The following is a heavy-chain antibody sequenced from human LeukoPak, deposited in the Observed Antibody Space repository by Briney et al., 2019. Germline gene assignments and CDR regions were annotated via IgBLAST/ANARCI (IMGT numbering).Heavy chain of an antibody. CDR2: IYYSGST. V-gene: IGHV4-31*03. CDR3: ARGIVGATPIL. D-gene: IGHD1-26*01. Sequence: PSETLSLTCTDSGGSISSGGYYWSWIRQHPGKGLEWIGYIYYSGSTYYNPSLKSRVTISVDTSKNQFSLKLSSVTAADTAVYYCARGIVGATPILWGQGTLVTVSS. J-gene: IGHJ4*02. CDR1: GGSISSGGYY.